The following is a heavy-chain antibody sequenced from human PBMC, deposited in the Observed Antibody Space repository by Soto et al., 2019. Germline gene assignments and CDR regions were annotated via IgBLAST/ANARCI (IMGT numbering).Heavy chain of an antibody. CDR3: ARGIPPDV. CDR1: GFSFSTYD. J-gene: IGHJ6*02. V-gene: IGHV3-13*01. Sequence: GGSLRLSCAASGFSFSTYDMHWVRQATGKGLDWVSGIGTAGDTYYSGSVKGRFTISRENAKNSLYLQVNSLRAGDTAVYYCARGIPPDVWGQGTTVTVSS. CDR2: IGTAGDT.